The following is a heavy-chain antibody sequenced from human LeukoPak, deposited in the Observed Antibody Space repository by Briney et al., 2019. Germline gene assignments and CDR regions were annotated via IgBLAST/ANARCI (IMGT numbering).Heavy chain of an antibody. CDR1: GFTVSSNY. Sequence: GGSLRLSCAASGFTVSSNYMSWVRQAPGKGLEWVSVIYSGGSTYYADSVKGRFTISRDNSKNTLYLQMNSLRAEDTAVYYCARGARSSWSIYFGYWGQGTLVTVSS. J-gene: IGHJ4*02. D-gene: IGHD6-13*01. V-gene: IGHV3-53*05. CDR2: IYSGGST. CDR3: ARGARSSWSIYFGY.